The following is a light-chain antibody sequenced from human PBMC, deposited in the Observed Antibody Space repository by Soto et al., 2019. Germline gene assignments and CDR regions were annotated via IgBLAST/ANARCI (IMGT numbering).Light chain of an antibody. J-gene: IGKJ4*01. V-gene: IGKV1-27*01. Sequence: DIQMTQSPSSLSASVGDKLTITCRANQSITNFLNWYQKKPGEVPKLLIYAASTLQAGVPSRFSGSGSGTDFTLTISSLQPEDVAAYYCQKYNSAPLTFGGGTKVDI. CDR2: AAS. CDR3: QKYNSAPLT. CDR1: QSITNF.